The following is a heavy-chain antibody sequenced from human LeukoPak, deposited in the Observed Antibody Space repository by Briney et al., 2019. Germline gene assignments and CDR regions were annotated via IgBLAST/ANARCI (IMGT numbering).Heavy chain of an antibody. Sequence: GGSLRLSCEASGFTFSAYAMTWVRQAPGKGLEWVANIKQDGSEKYYVDSVEGRFTISRDNAKNSLYLQMNSLRAEDTAVYYCARIYSGRNKGDAFDIWGLGTMVTVSS. D-gene: IGHD1-26*01. V-gene: IGHV3-7*02. CDR3: ARIYSGRNKGDAFDI. CDR2: IKQDGSEK. CDR1: GFTFSAYA. J-gene: IGHJ3*02.